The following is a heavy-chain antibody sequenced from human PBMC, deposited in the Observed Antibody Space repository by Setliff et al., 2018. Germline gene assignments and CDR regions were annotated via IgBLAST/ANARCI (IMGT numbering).Heavy chain of an antibody. J-gene: IGHJ3*02. Sequence: ASVKVSCKASGYTFTSHAMHWVRQAPGQRLEWMGWINTGNDNTKYSQKFQGRVTMTTDTSTSTAYMELSSLRSEDTAVYYCAKGFWDYDFWSGYYSTDDDAFDIWGQGTMVTVSS. V-gene: IGHV1-3*04. CDR3: AKGFWDYDFWSGYYSTDDDAFDI. CDR2: INTGNDNT. CDR1: GYTFTSHA. D-gene: IGHD3-3*01.